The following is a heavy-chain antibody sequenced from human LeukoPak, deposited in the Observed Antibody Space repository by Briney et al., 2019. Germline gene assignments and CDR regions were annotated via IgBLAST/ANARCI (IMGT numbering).Heavy chain of an antibody. CDR1: GYTFTSYY. D-gene: IGHD5-18*01. CDR2: INPSGGST. CDR3: ARDLGYSYGLGENWFDP. V-gene: IGHV1-46*01. J-gene: IGHJ5*02. Sequence: ASVKVSCKASGYTFTSYYMHWVRQAPGQGLEWMGIINPSGGSTSYAQKFQGRVTMTRDTSTSTVYMELSSLRSEDTAVYYCARDLGYSYGLGENWFDPWGQGTLVTVSS.